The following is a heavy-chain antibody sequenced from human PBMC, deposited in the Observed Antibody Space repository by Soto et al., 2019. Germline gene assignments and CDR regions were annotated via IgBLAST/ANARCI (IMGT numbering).Heavy chain of an antibody. V-gene: IGHV4-39*01. CDR1: GGSISSSSYY. Sequence: QLQLQESGPGLVKPSETLSLTCTVSGGSISSSSYYWGWIRQPPGKGLEWIGSIYYSGSTYYNPSLKCRVTISVDTSKNQFSLKLSPVTAADTAVYYCARRLYYDSSGFEGGGMDVWGQGTTVTVSS. CDR2: IYYSGST. D-gene: IGHD3-22*01. CDR3: ARRLYYDSSGFEGGGMDV. J-gene: IGHJ6*02.